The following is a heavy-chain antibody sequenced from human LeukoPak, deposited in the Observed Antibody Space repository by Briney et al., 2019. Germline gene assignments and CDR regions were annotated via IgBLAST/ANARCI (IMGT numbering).Heavy chain of an antibody. D-gene: IGHD3-10*01. V-gene: IGHV3-64*01. Sequence: GGSLRLSCAASGFTFSSYAMHWVRQAPGKGLEYVSAISSNGGSTYYANSVKGRFTTSRDNSKNTLYLQMGSLRAEDMAVYYCARALPPYYYGSGSFGPQDYWGQGTLVTVSS. CDR3: ARALPPYYYGSGSFGPQDY. CDR2: ISSNGGST. J-gene: IGHJ4*02. CDR1: GFTFSSYA.